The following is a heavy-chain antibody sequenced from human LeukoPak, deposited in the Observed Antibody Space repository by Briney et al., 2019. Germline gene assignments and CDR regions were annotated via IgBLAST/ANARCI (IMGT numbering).Heavy chain of an antibody. J-gene: IGHJ4*02. D-gene: IGHD5-12*01. CDR3: ARGGLPYEIDY. V-gene: IGHV1-46*01. Sequence: SVXXXXKASXXTFXSXYMHXVRQAPGQGLEWMGIINPSGGSTSYAQKFQGRVTMTRDTSTSTVYMELSSLRSEDTAVYYCARGGLPYEIDYWGQGTLVTVSS. CDR1: XXTFXSXY. CDR2: INPSGGST.